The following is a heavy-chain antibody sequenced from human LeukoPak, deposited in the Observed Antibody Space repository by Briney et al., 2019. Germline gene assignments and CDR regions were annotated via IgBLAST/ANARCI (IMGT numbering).Heavy chain of an antibody. D-gene: IGHD6-13*01. V-gene: IGHV5-51*01. Sequence: GESLKISCKGSGYSFTSYWIGWVRQMPGKGLEWMGIIYPGDSDTRYSPSFQGQVTISADKSISTAYLQWSSLKASDTAMYYCARLRYSSSWYQELYYFDYWGQGTLVTVSS. CDR1: GYSFTSYW. CDR3: ARLRYSSSWYQELYYFDY. J-gene: IGHJ4*02. CDR2: IYPGDSDT.